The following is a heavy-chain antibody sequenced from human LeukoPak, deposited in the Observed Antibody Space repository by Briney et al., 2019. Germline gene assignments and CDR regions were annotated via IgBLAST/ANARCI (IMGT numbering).Heavy chain of an antibody. CDR2: IYYSGST. CDR1: GGSISSYY. V-gene: IGHV4-59*08. J-gene: IGHJ3*02. CDR3: ARSGGRGQYIAIPDAFDI. Sequence: SETLSLTCTVSGGSISSYYWSWIRQPPGKGLEWIGYIYYSGSTNYNPSLKSRVTISVDTSRNQFSLKLSSVTAADTALYYCARSGGRGQYIAIPDAFDIWGQGTMVTVSS. D-gene: IGHD2-15*01.